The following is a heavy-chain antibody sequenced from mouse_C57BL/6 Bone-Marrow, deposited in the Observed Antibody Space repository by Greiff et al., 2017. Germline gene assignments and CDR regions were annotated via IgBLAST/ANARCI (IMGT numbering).Heavy chain of an antibody. CDR3: ARGWFLFAY. J-gene: IGHJ3*01. V-gene: IGHV1-81*01. CDR1: GYTFTSYG. D-gene: IGHD2-3*01. CDR2: IYPRSGHT. Sequence: QVQLKQSGAELARPGASVKLSCKASGYTFTSYGISWVKQRTGQGLEWIGEIYPRSGHTYYNEKFKGKATMTADNSSSTAYMELRRLTSEDSAVYFCARGWFLFAYWGQGTLVTVSA.